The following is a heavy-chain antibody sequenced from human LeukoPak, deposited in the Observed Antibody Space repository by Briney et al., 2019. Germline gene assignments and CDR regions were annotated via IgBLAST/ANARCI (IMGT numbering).Heavy chain of an antibody. D-gene: IGHD6-19*01. V-gene: IGHV3-23*01. CDR2: VEKTGGRA. J-gene: IGHJ4*02. Sequence: GGSLRLSCAASGFKFRDYAMSCVRQAPGRGLEWVSTVEKTGGRASYADSAKGRFTVPRDNSKNTLYLQMNSRRAEDTVLYYCAKQQGALIQQWYFDYWGEGTLVSASS. CDR1: GFKFRDYA. CDR3: AKQQGALIQQWYFDY.